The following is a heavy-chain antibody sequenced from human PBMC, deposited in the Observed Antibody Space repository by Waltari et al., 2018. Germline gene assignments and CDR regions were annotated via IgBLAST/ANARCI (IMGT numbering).Heavy chain of an antibody. CDR3: ARHGVEMTTYYYYYYYMDV. Sequence: QVQLQQWGAGLLKPSETLSLTCAVYGESFSDYYWSWIRQPPGKGREWIGEVDQSGSTNDSPSLKCRVTIYVDTSNSQLSLKLSSVTAADTAVYYCARHGVEMTTYYYYYYYMDVWGKGTTVTVSS. J-gene: IGHJ6*03. CDR2: VDQSGST. D-gene: IGHD4-17*01. CDR1: GESFSDYY. V-gene: IGHV4-34*01.